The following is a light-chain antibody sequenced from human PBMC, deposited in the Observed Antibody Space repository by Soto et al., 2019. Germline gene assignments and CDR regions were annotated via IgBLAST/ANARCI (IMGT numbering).Light chain of an antibody. CDR3: QSSDSSLSRSV. J-gene: IGLJ2*01. Sequence: QSVLTQPPSVSGAPGQRVTISCTGSSSNIGAGYDVHWYQQLPGTAPKLLIHGNRNRPSGVPDRFSGSKSGTSAALAITGLQAEDEADYYCQSSDSSLSRSVFGGGTKLTVL. CDR2: GNR. V-gene: IGLV1-40*01. CDR1: SSNIGAGYD.